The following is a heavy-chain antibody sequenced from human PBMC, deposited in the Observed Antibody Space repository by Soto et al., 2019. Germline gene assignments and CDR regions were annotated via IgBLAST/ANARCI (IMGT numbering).Heavy chain of an antibody. Sequence: SETLSLTCVVYGGSLTGYYCICIRHPPGRGLEWIVEINPTGSPKYNPSLMSRVTISVDTSKNQFSMKLSSVTAADTAVFYCARSREQWLVDAFDIWGQGTMVTVSS. CDR3: ARSREQWLVDAFDI. D-gene: IGHD6-19*01. V-gene: IGHV4-34*01. CDR2: INPTGSP. J-gene: IGHJ3*02. CDR1: GGSLTGYY.